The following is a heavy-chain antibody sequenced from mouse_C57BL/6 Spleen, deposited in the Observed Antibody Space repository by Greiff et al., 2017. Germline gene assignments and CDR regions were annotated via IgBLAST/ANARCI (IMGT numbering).Heavy chain of an antibody. Sequence: QVQLKESGPELVKPGASVKISCKASGYAFSSSWMNWVKQRPGKGLEWIGRIYPGDGDTNYNGKFKGKATLTADKSSSTAYMQLSSLTSEDSAVYFCAREGITTVVATDYFDYWGQGTTLTVSS. CDR2: IYPGDGDT. D-gene: IGHD1-1*01. V-gene: IGHV1-82*01. CDR1: GYAFSSSW. J-gene: IGHJ2*01. CDR3: AREGITTVVATDYFDY.